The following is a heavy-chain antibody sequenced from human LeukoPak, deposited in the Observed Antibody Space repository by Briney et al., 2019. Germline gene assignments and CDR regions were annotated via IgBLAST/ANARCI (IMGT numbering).Heavy chain of an antibody. CDR1: GFTFGDYD. D-gene: IGHD6-6*01. CDR2: IRSKAYGGTT. Sequence: PGGSLRLSCTASGFTFGDYDMSWFRQAPGKGLEWVGFIRSKAYGGTTEYAASVKGRFTISRDDSKSIGYLQMNSLKTEDTAVYYCTRRGTIAACDYWGQGTLVTVSS. J-gene: IGHJ4*02. V-gene: IGHV3-49*03. CDR3: TRRGTIAACDY.